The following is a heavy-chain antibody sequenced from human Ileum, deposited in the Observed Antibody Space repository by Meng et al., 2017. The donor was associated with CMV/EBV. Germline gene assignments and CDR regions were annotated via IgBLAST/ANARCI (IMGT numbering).Heavy chain of an antibody. CDR3: ARNRDGLAGHFDC. V-gene: IGHV3-74*01. D-gene: IGHD3-3*02. CDR1: GVTFSNYW. Sequence: EVRLVESGGDLVQAGGSLRLCCGGSGVTFSNYWMHWDRQVPGKGLVWVTRITPDGSTTNYADSVKGRFAISRDNAKNTLYLQMNSLNAEDTAVYYCARNRDGLAGHFDCWGQGTLVTVAS. CDR2: ITPDGSTT. J-gene: IGHJ4*02.